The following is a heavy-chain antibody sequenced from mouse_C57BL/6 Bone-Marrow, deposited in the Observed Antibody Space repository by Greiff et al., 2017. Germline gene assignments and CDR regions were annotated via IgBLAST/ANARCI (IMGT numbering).Heavy chain of an antibody. V-gene: IGHV5-6*01. Sequence: EVQLVESGGDLVKPGGSLKLSCAASGFTFSSYGMSWVRQTPDKRLEWVATISSGGSYNYYPDSVKGRFTISRDNAKNTLYLQMSSLKSEDTAMYYCARLAGYYAMDYWGQGTSVTVSS. J-gene: IGHJ4*01. CDR1: GFTFSSYG. CDR2: ISSGGSYN. D-gene: IGHD3-3*01. CDR3: ARLAGYYAMDY.